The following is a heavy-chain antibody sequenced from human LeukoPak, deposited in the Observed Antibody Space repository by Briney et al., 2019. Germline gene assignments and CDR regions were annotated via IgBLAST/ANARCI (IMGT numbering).Heavy chain of an antibody. D-gene: IGHD4-23*01. CDR3: ARRYGGNSIDY. Sequence: SETLSLTCTVSGGSISSSSYYWGWIRQPPGKGLEWIGSIYYSGSTYYNPSLKSRVTISVDTSKNQFSLKLSSVPAANTAVYYCARRYGGNSIDYWGQGTLVTVSS. CDR1: GGSISSSSYY. CDR2: IYYSGST. J-gene: IGHJ4*02. V-gene: IGHV4-39*01.